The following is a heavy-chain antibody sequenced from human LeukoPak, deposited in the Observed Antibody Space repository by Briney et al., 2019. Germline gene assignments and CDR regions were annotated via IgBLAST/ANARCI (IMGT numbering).Heavy chain of an antibody. V-gene: IGHV4-30-4*07. CDR2: IYYSGST. J-gene: IGHJ4*02. CDR3: ARGQSGGNPGTFDY. Sequence: SETLSLTCAVSGGSISSGGYSWSWIRQPPGKGLEWIGYIYYSGSTYYNPSLKSRVTISVDTSKNQFSLKLSSVTAADTAVYYCARGQSGGNPGTFDYWGQGTLVTVSS. CDR1: GGSISSGGYS. D-gene: IGHD4-23*01.